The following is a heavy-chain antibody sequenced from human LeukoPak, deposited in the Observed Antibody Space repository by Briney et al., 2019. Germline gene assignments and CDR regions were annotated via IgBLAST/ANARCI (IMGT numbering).Heavy chain of an antibody. Sequence: ASVKVSCKASGYTFTSYDINWVRQATGQGLEWMGWMNPNSGNTGYAQKFQGRVTMTRNTSISTAYMELGRLRSDDTAVYYCARDQGYCSGGSCYRTSYYYYYMDVWGKGTTVTISS. CDR1: GYTFTSYD. CDR2: MNPNSGNT. J-gene: IGHJ6*03. D-gene: IGHD2-15*01. CDR3: ARDQGYCSGGSCYRTSYYYYYMDV. V-gene: IGHV1-8*01.